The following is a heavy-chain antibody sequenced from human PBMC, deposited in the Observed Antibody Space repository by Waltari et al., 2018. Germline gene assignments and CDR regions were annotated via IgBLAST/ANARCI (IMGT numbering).Heavy chain of an antibody. Sequence: QVQLLQWGAGLLKPSETLSLPCAVYGGSFIGYYWIWLRQLPGKGLEWLGEINPNASPDYNPSLKSRATISIETSKNQFSLKLDSVTAADTGVYYCARGWLQVAPPYYYYMDVWDRGTAVTVSS. V-gene: IGHV4-34*01. J-gene: IGHJ6*03. CDR1: GGSFIGYY. CDR2: INPNASP. D-gene: IGHD6-19*01. CDR3: ARGWLQVAPPYYYYMDV.